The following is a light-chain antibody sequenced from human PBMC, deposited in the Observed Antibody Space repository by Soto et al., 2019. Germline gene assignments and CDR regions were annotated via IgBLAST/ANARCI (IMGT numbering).Light chain of an antibody. V-gene: IGLV1-40*01. Sequence: QSALTQPPSVSGAPGQRVTISCAGSSSNIGARYEVHWYQKLPGTAPKLLIHDNTNRPSGVPDRFSGSKSGTSASLAITGLQAEDEADYYCQSYDSSLSGVIFGGGTKLTVL. CDR3: QSYDSSLSGVI. J-gene: IGLJ2*01. CDR2: DNT. CDR1: SSNIGARYE.